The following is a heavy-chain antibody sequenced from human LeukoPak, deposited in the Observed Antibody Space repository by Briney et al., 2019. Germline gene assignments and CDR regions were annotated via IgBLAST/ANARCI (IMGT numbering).Heavy chain of an antibody. CDR3: ARESIYYGMDV. V-gene: IGHV4-30-2*01. CDR2: IYHSGST. Sequence: SETLPLTCAVSGGSISSGGYSWSWIRQPPGKGLEWIGYIYHSGSTYYNPSLKSRVTISVDRSKNQFSLKLSSVTAADTAVYYCARESIYYGMDVWGQGTTVTVSS. CDR1: GGSISSGGYS. J-gene: IGHJ6*02.